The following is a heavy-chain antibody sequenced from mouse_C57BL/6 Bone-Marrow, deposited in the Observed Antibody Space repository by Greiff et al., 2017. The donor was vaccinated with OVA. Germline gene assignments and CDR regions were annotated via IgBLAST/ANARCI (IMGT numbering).Heavy chain of an antibody. Sequence: QQSCKASGYTFTSYWMHWVKQRPIQGLEWIGNIDPSVSETHYNQKFKDKATLTVDKSSSTAYMQLSSLTSEDSAVYYCAREGWDDAMDYWGQGTSVTVSS. CDR3: AREGWDDAMDY. J-gene: IGHJ4*01. CDR2: IDPSVSET. CDR1: GYTFTSYW. V-gene: IGHV1-52*01. D-gene: IGHD3-3*01.